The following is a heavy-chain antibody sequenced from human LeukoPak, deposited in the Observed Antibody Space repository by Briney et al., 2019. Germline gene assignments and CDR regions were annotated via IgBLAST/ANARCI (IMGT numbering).Heavy chain of an antibody. Sequence: PGGSLRLSCAASGFTFSSYSMNWVRQAPGKGLEWVSSISSSSSYIYYADSVKGRFTISRDNAKNSLYLQMNSLRAEDTAVYYCARGPSYGSGSYNIYGIDYWGQGTLVTVSS. CDR1: GFTFSSYS. D-gene: IGHD3-10*01. CDR2: ISSSSSYI. CDR3: ARGPSYGSGSYNIYGIDY. J-gene: IGHJ4*02. V-gene: IGHV3-21*01.